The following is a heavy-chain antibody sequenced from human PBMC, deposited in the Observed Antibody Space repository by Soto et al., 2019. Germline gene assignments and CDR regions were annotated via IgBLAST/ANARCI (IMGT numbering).Heavy chain of an antibody. J-gene: IGHJ4*02. V-gene: IGHV1-3*01. CDR3: ARDFSWFGELIASDY. CDR2: INAGNGNT. CDR1: GYTFTSYA. D-gene: IGHD3-10*01. Sequence: QVQLVQSGAEVKKPGASVKVSCKASGYTFTSYAMHWVRQAPGQRLEWMGWINAGNGNTKYSQKFQGRVTITRDTSASTAYMELSSLRSEHTAVYYCARDFSWFGELIASDYWGQGTLVTVSS.